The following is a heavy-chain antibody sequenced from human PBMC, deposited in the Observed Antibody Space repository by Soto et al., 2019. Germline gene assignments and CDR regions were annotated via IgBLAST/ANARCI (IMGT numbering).Heavy chain of an antibody. J-gene: IGHJ4*02. CDR1: GYTFTGYY. D-gene: IGHD3-22*01. CDR3: ARVGGYYPDY. V-gene: IGHV1-69*13. CDR2: IIPIFGTA. Sequence: GASVKVSCKASGYTFTGYYMHWVRQAPGQGLEWMGGIIPIFGTANYAQKFQGRVTITADESTSTAYMELSSLRSEDTAVYYCARVGGYYPDYWGQGTQVTVSS.